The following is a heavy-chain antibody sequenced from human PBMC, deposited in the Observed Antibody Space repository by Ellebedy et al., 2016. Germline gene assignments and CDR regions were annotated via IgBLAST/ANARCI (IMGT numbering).Heavy chain of an antibody. CDR1: GFTFSSYS. CDR3: ARAALDYDILTGYYAHYFDY. CDR2: ISSSSRTI. D-gene: IGHD3-9*01. Sequence: GGSLRLXXAASGFTFSSYSMNWVRQAPGKGLEWVSYISSSSRTIYYADSVKGRFTISRDNAKNSLYLQMNSLRAEDTAVYYCARAALDYDILTGYYAHYFDYWGQGTLVTVSS. V-gene: IGHV3-48*04. J-gene: IGHJ4*02.